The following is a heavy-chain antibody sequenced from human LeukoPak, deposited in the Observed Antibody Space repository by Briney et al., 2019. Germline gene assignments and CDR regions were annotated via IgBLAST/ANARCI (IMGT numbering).Heavy chain of an antibody. D-gene: IGHD3-22*01. J-gene: IGHJ2*01. CDR2: INPHSGGT. CDR1: GYTFTAHY. Sequence: PRASVKVSCKASGYTFTAHYMHWVRQAPGQAFEWMGWINPHSGGTNYAQKFQDRVTLTRDTSISTAYMELSRLTSDDTAVYYCVIYLGRYYYESSGYSLYWYFDLWGRGTRVTVSS. V-gene: IGHV1-2*02. CDR3: VIYLGRYYYESSGYSLYWYFDL.